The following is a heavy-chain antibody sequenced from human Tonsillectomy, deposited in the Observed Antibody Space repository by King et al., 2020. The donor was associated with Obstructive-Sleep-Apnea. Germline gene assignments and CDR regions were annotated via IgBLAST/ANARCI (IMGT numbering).Heavy chain of an antibody. Sequence: QLQESGPGLVKPSETLSLTCSVSGCSINNYYWSWIRQPPGKGLEWIGYMYYGGNTNFNPSLKSRVTISADTSKSQFSLRLSSVTAADTAVYFCARHRGVEDYGGYGDYFDYWGQGTLVTVSS. CDR1: GCSINNYY. CDR3: ARHRGVEDYGGYGDYFDY. D-gene: IGHD5-12*01. CDR2: MYYGGNT. J-gene: IGHJ4*02. V-gene: IGHV4-59*08.